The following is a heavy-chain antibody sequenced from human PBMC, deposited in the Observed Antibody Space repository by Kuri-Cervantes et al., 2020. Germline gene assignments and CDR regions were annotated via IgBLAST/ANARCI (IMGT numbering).Heavy chain of an antibody. CDR1: GYTFTSNW. D-gene: IGHD2-2*02. CDR3: ASPAGGCTSISCYMYS. Sequence: GGSLRLSCKGSGYTFTSNWIAWVRQMPGKGLEWMGVIYPGDSYTRYSPSFQGQVTISADRTISTAHLQWSSLKASDTAMYFCASPAGGCTSISCYMYSWGQGTLVTVSS. V-gene: IGHV5-51*01. J-gene: IGHJ5*02. CDR2: IYPGDSYT.